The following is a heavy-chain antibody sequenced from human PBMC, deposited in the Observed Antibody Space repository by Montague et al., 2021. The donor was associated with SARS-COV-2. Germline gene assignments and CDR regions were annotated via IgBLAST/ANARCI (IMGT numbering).Heavy chain of an antibody. D-gene: IGHD2-15*01. J-gene: IGHJ4*02. Sequence: SETLSLTCTVSGDSISSFYWNWIRQPAGKGLEWIGRIYASGGTXXXPSXKSRVTMSVDTSKNQFSLKLNSVTAADTAVYYCGRGGVAATPVVDYWGRGTLVTVSS. CDR1: GDSISSFY. CDR2: IYASGGT. V-gene: IGHV4-4*07. CDR3: GRGGVAATPVVDY.